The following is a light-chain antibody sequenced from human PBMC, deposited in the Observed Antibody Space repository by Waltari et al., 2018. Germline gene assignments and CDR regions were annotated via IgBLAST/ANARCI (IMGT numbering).Light chain of an antibody. CDR1: SSDSGGHNY. Sequence: SALTQPDSVSGSPGQSITISCSGISSDSGGHNYVSWYQQHPGEAPKVLIYDVSNRPSVVSNRFSGSKSGNSASLTISALQAEDEADYYCSSFTSSTTGIFGGGTKLTVL. CDR2: DVS. V-gene: IGLV2-14*01. CDR3: SSFTSSTTGI. J-gene: IGLJ2*01.